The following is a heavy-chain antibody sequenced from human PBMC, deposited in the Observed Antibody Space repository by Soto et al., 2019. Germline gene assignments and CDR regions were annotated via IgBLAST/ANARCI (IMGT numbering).Heavy chain of an antibody. CDR2: IKDSGST. V-gene: IGHV4-34*01. CDR3: AKGGRFPEARYYFLDV. J-gene: IGHJ6*03. D-gene: IGHD3-3*01. Sequence: WTWIRQPPGKGLEWIGEIKDSGSTNHQPSLKSRVTMSIDTSKNQFSLNLSSVTAADTGVYYCAKGGRFPEARYYFLDVWGNGTTVTVSS.